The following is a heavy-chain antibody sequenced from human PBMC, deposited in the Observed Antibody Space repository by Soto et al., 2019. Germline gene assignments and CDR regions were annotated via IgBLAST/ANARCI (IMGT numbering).Heavy chain of an antibody. CDR3: ARVYYSNYFDY. D-gene: IGHD3-22*01. CDR2: INSDGSTT. CDR1: GFTFSNYW. V-gene: IGHV3-74*01. J-gene: IGHJ4*02. Sequence: EVQLVESGGGLVQPGGSLRLSCAASGFTFSNYWMHWVRQAPGKGLVWVSRINSDGSTTTYADSVKGRFTISRDNAKNTLYLQVNSLRAEDTAVYYCARVYYSNYFDYWGQGTLVTVSS.